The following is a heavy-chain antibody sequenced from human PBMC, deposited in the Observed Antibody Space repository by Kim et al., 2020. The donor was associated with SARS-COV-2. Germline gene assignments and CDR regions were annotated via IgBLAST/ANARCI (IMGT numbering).Heavy chain of an antibody. D-gene: IGHD2-2*02. Sequence: GGSLRLSCAASGFTFGDYAMSWVRQSPGKGLEWVSTISGGGDGTFYADSVKGRFTLSRDNSMNTLYLQMNSLRAEDTALYYCAKGDCSSIRCYTTDCWGRGTLVTVSS. CDR2: ISGGGDGT. V-gene: IGHV3-23*01. CDR3: AKGDCSSIRCYTTDC. CDR1: GFTFGDYA. J-gene: IGHJ4*02.